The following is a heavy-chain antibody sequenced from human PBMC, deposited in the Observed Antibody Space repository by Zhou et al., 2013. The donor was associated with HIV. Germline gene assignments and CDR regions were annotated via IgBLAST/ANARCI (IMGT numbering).Heavy chain of an antibody. CDR3: ARGTGDFAGVPFDY. D-gene: IGHD7-27*01. V-gene: IGHV1-18*01. CDR2: ISAYNGYT. J-gene: IGHJ4*02. CDR1: GYTFSSYG. Sequence: QVQLLQSGAEVKKPGASVKVSCKASGYTFSSYGITWVRQAPGQGLEWMGWISAYNGYTNFAQRFQGRLTMTTDTSTTTAYMELRSLRSDDTAVYYCARGTGDFAGVPFDYWGQGTLVTVSS.